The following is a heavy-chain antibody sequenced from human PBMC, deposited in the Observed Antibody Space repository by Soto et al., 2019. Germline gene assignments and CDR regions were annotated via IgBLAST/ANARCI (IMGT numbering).Heavy chain of an antibody. J-gene: IGHJ6*03. V-gene: IGHV3-74*01. D-gene: IGHD2-15*01. Sequence: EVQLVESGGGLVQPGGSLRLSCAASGFTFSNYWMYWVRQAPGKGLVWVSRINSDGSVSSYADSVKGRLTISRDNVKNTLYLQMNSLRAADTAVYYCARGDCFGGPCYSLAGSFYYYMDVWGKGTTVTVFS. CDR3: ARGDCFGGPCYSLAGSFYYYMDV. CDR1: GFTFSNYW. CDR2: INSDGSVS.